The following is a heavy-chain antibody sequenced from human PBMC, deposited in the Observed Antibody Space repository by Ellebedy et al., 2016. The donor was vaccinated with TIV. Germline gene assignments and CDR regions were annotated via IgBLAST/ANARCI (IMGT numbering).Heavy chain of an antibody. J-gene: IGHJ4*02. CDR2: INQDGSEI. CDR3: ARGPRLVVPSTNFLDH. V-gene: IGHV3-7*01. CDR1: GFIFSSYW. Sequence: GESLKISCAASGFIFSSYWVNWVRQAPGKGLEWVASINQDGSEIYYVESVKGRFTISRDHAKNSLYLQMNSLRAEDTALYYCARGPRLVVPSTNFLDHWGQGTPVTVSS. D-gene: IGHD2-2*01.